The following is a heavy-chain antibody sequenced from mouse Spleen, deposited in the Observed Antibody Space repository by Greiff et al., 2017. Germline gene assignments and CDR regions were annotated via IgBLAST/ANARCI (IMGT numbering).Heavy chain of an antibody. Sequence: QVQLQQSGPGLVQPSQSLSITCTVSGFSLTSYGVHWVRQSPGKGLEWLGVIWRGGSTDYNAAFISRLSISKDNSKSQVFFKMNSLQADDTAIYYCARKYGHYAMDYWGQGTSVTVSS. CDR2: IWRGGST. J-gene: IGHJ4*01. V-gene: IGHV2-4*02. CDR3: ARKYGHYAMDY. CDR1: GFSLTSYG. D-gene: IGHD1-2*01.